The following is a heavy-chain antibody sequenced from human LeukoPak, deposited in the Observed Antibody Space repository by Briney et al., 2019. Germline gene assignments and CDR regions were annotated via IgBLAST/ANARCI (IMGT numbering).Heavy chain of an antibody. V-gene: IGHV3-66*02. J-gene: IGHJ4*02. CDR1: GFTVSSNY. CDR2: IYSGGST. CDR3: ARDWQQLGYFDY. Sequence: PGGSLRLSCAASGFTVSSNYMSGVRQAPGKGLEWVSGIYSGGSTYYADSVKGRFTISRDNSKNTPYLQMNSLRAEDTAVYYCARDWQQLGYFDYWGQGTLVTVSS. D-gene: IGHD6-13*01.